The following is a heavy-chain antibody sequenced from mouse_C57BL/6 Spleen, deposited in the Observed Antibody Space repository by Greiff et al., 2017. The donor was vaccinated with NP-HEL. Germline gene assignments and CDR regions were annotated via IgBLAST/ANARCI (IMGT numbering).Heavy chain of an antibody. V-gene: IGHV1-76*01. CDR2: IYPGSGNT. J-gene: IGHJ4*01. CDR1: GYTFTDYY. D-gene: IGHD1-1*01. CDR3: ARERSTTVVRAMDY. Sequence: QVQLQQSGAELVRPGASVKLSCKASGYTFTDYYINWVKQRPGQGLEWIARIYPGSGNTYYNEKFKGKATLTAEKSSSTAYMQLSSLTSEDSAVYFCARERSTTVVRAMDYWGQGTSVTVSS.